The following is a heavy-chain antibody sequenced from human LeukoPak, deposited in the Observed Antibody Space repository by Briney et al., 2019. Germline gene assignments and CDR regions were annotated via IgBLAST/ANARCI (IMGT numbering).Heavy chain of an antibody. J-gene: IGHJ3*02. CDR3: GRHRPWGAFDI. V-gene: IGHV4-39*01. CDR1: GDPISSSNYY. Sequence: SETLSLTCTVSGDPISSSNYYWRWIRQPPGKGLEWIVSMSYSGSTYYSPSLKSRVSISVDTSKNQFSLKLNSLTAADTAVYYCGRHRPWGAFDIWGQGTMVTVSS. CDR2: MSYSGST. D-gene: IGHD7-27*01.